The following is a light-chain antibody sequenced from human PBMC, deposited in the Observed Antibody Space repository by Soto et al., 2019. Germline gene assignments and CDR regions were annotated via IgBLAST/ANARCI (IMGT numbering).Light chain of an antibody. CDR1: QSIGPN. CDR2: RAS. CDR3: QQYENWPPYN. Sequence: TQSPDTLSASLGETVTLSCKASQSIGPNLAWYQQRPGQAPRLLIHRASMRATGVPARFIGRGFGTEFTLTITNLQSEDFAVYFCQQYENWPPYNFGQGTKLDI. V-gene: IGKV3-15*01. J-gene: IGKJ2*01.